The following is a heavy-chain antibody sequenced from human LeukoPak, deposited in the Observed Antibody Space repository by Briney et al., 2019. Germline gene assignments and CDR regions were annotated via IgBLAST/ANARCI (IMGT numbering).Heavy chain of an antibody. CDR3: ARDGDEEQLVRNWFDP. J-gene: IGHJ5*02. Sequence: TGGSLRLSCATSGFFFSNYAMSWVRQGPGKGLEWVSTISITGSAYYADSVKGRFTISRDNSKNTLYLQMNSLRAEDTAVYYCARDGDEEQLVRNWFDPWGQGTLVTVSS. CDR1: GFFFSNYA. D-gene: IGHD6-13*01. CDR2: ISITGSA. V-gene: IGHV3-23*01.